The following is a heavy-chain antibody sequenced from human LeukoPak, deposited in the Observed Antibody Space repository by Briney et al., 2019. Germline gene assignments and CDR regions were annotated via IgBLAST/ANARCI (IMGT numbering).Heavy chain of an antibody. D-gene: IGHD3-22*01. V-gene: IGHV4-34*01. CDR1: GGSFSGYY. J-gene: IGHJ3*02. CDR3: ARRQRITMIVVVISYAFDI. CDR2: INHSGST. Sequence: SETLSLTCAVYGGSFSGYYWSWIRQPPGKGLEWIGEINHSGSTNYNPSLKSRVTISVDTSKNQFSLKLSSVTAADTAVYYCARRQRITMIVVVISYAFDIWGQGTMVTVSS.